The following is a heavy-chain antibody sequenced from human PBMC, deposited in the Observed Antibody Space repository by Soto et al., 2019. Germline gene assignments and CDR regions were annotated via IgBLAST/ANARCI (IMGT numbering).Heavy chain of an antibody. J-gene: IGHJ2*01. V-gene: IGHV4-59*01. Sequence: PRKGLEWIGYIYYSGSTKSNPSLKSRVTISVDTSKNQFSLKLSSVTAADTAVYYCASFFFQAGDGIRDVRSVSAFLLKRSSDL. D-gene: IGHD3-10*02. CDR2: IYYSGST. CDR3: ASFFFQAGDGIRDVRSVSAFLLKRSSDL.